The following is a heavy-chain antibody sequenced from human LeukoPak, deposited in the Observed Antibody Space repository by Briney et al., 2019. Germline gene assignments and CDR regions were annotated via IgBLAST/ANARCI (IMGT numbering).Heavy chain of an antibody. CDR3: ASSAMAPFDY. D-gene: IGHD5-18*01. V-gene: IGHV4-4*07. J-gene: IGHJ4*02. CDR2: IYTSGST. Sequence: SETLSLTCTVSGGSISSYYWSWIRQPAGKGLEWIGRIYTSGSTNYNPSLKSRVTMSVDTSKNQSSLKLSSVTAADSAVYYCASSAMAPFDYWGQGTLVTVSS. CDR1: GGSISSYY.